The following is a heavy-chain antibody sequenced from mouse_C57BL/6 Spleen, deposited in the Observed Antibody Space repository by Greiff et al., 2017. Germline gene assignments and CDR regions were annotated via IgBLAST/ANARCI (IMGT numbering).Heavy chain of an antibody. CDR3: ARNKGDYDGYFDV. CDR2: LWTGGGT. J-gene: IGHJ1*03. V-gene: IGHV2-9-1*01. D-gene: IGHD2-4*01. CDR1: GFSLTSYA. Sequence: VKLMESGPGLVAPSQSLSITCTVSGFSLTSYAISWVRQPPGQGLARLGVLWTGGGTNYNSALKSRLSISKDNSKSQVFLKMNSLQTDDTARYYCARNKGDYDGYFDVWGTGTTVTVAS.